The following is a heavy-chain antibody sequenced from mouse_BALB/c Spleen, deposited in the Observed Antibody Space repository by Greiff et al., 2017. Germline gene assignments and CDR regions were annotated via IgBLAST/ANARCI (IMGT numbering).Heavy chain of an antibody. CDR1: GFTFSSYT. J-gene: IGHJ3*01. Sequence: EVQRVESGGGLVQPGGSLKLSCAASGFTFSSYTMSWVRQTPEKRLEWVAYISNGGGSTYYPDTVKGRFTISRDNAKNTLYLQMSSLKSEDTAMYYCARLTGFAYWGQGTLVTVSA. CDR3: ARLTGFAY. CDR2: ISNGGGST. V-gene: IGHV5-12-2*01. D-gene: IGHD4-1*01.